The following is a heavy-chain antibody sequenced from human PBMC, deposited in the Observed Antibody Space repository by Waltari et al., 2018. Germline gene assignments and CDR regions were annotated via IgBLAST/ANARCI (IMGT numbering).Heavy chain of an antibody. CDR2: IYNSGAV. J-gene: IGHJ4*02. CDR3: AREEGRYYNFWNGYYAFDN. D-gene: IGHD3-3*01. CDR1: GDSISNGSSH. Sequence: QVQLQESGPGLVKPSQTLSLTCTVSGDSISNGSSHWSWIRQPAGKKLEWIGRIYNSGAVNSTPSLKMRVTISIDTSKNQFSLDLRSVTAADTAIYYCAREEGRYYNFWNGYYAFDNWGQGTLVTVSS. V-gene: IGHV4-61*02.